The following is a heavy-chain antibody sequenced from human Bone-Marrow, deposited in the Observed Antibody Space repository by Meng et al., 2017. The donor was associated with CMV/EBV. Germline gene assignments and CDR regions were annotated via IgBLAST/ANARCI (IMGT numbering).Heavy chain of an antibody. V-gene: IGHV1-18*01. J-gene: IGHJ4*01. CDR2: ISAYNGNT. CDR1: GYTFSNYG. Sequence: ASVKVSCKASGYTFSNYGIIWVRQAPGQGLEWMGWISAYNGNTKSAREFQGRVTMTTDTSTSTAYMEVKSLRSDDTAVYYCARASGPAIYQLLSIYWSHGTLVTVSS. D-gene: IGHD2-2*01. CDR3: ARASGPAIYQLLSIY.